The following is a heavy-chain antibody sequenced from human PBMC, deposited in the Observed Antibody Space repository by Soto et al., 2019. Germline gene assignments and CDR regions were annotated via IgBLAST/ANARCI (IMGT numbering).Heavy chain of an antibody. V-gene: IGHV2-5*01. J-gene: IGHJ4*02. D-gene: IGHD6-19*01. CDR3: AHRLAFALAGQSMSLDY. CDR2: IYWNDDK. CDR1: GFSLTTNGEG. Sequence: QITLKQSGPTLVKPTQTLTLTCTLSGFSLTTNGEGVGWSRQPPGKALQRLALIYWNDDKRYTPSRKSRLTIAKDTSKNQVVLSMTNMDPVDTATYYCAHRLAFALAGQSMSLDYWGQGTLITVSS.